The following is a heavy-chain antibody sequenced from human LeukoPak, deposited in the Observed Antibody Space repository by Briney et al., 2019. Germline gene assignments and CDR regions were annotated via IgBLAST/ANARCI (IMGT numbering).Heavy chain of an antibody. J-gene: IGHJ6*04. CDR1: GFTFSSYE. D-gene: IGHD2-21*01. V-gene: IGHV3-48*03. Sequence: GGSLRLSCAASGFTFSSYEMNWVRQAPGKGLEWVSYISSSGSTIYYADSVKGRFTISRDNAKNSLYLQMNSLRAEDTAVYYCARDMWRPESNYYYYGMDVWGKGTTVTVSS. CDR3: ARDMWRPESNYYYYGMDV. CDR2: ISSSGSTI.